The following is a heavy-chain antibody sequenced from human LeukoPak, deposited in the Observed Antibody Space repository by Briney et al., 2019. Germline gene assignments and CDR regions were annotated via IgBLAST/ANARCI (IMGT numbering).Heavy chain of an antibody. J-gene: IGHJ4*02. D-gene: IGHD4-23*01. CDR3: GYGGNSIRNRTDY. Sequence: SETLSLTCTVSGDSISSSTYYWGWIRQPPGKGLEWIGNIYYSGSTYYNPSLKSRVTISVDTSKNQFSLKLSSVTAADTAVYYCGYGGNSIRNRTDYWGQGTLVTVSS. CDR2: IYYSGST. V-gene: IGHV4-39*07. CDR1: GDSISSSTYY.